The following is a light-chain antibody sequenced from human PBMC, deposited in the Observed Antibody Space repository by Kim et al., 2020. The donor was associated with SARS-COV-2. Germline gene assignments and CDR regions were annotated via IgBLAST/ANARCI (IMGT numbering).Light chain of an antibody. CDR3: NSRDSSGTLLV. Sequence: ALGQTVRIKCQGDSLRNYYASWYQQKPGQAPILVIYGYNSRPSGIPDRFSGSSSGTTSSLTITGAQAEDEADYFCNSRDSSGTLLVFGGGTQLTVL. J-gene: IGLJ3*02. V-gene: IGLV3-19*01. CDR1: SLRNYY. CDR2: GYN.